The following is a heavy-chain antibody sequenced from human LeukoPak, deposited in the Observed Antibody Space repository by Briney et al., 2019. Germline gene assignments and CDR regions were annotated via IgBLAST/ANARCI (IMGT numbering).Heavy chain of an antibody. CDR1: GGSISTFY. Sequence: SETLSLTCTVSGGSISTFYWSWIRQPAGKGLEWIGRIYTSGSTNYNPSLKSRVTMSVDTSKSQFSLKLSSVTAADTAVYYCARTPYCTNGICYQRNYFDYWGQGNLVTVSS. D-gene: IGHD2-8*01. CDR2: IYTSGST. V-gene: IGHV4-4*07. J-gene: IGHJ4*02. CDR3: ARTPYCTNGICYQRNYFDY.